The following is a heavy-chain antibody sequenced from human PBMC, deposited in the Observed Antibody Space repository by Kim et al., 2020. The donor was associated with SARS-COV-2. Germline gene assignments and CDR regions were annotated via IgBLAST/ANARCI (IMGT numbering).Heavy chain of an antibody. Sequence: SVKGRFALSRDNAKNSLYLQMTSLRAEDTAVYYCARDRNNDQYGDLYFDSWGQGTLVTVSS. D-gene: IGHD4-17*01. CDR3: ARDRNNDQYGDLYFDS. J-gene: IGHJ4*02. V-gene: IGHV3-11*06.